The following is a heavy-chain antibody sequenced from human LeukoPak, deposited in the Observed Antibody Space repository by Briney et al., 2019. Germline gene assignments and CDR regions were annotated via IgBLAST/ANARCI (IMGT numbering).Heavy chain of an antibody. V-gene: IGHV3-30-3*01. Sequence: AGGSLRLSCAASGFTFSSYAMHWVRQAPGKGLEWVAVISYDGSNKYYADSVKGRFTISRDNSKNTLYLQMNSLRAEDTAVYYCARDHVDAFDIWGQGTMVTVSS. J-gene: IGHJ3*02. CDR1: GFTFSSYA. CDR2: ISYDGSNK. CDR3: ARDHVDAFDI.